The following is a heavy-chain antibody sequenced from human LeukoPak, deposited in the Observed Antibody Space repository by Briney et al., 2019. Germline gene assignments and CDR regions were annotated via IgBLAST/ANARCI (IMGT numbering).Heavy chain of an antibody. D-gene: IGHD4-23*01. J-gene: IGHJ4*02. CDR2: IYYSGSA. V-gene: IGHV4-59*01. CDR3: ARVGIDDSGNIIKYFFDY. CDR1: GGPISTYQ. Sequence: SETLSLTCTVSGGPISTYQWSWIRQPPGKGLEWIGNIYYSGSANYNPSLKSRVIISVDTSKNQFSLKLSPVTAADTALYYCARVGIDDSGNIIKYFFDYWGQGTLVTVSS.